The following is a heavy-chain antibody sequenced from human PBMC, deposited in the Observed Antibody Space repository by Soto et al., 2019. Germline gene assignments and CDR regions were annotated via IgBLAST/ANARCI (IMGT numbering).Heavy chain of an antibody. CDR3: AKDGDGLEWLLSYYYYYYGMDV. J-gene: IGHJ6*02. D-gene: IGHD3-3*01. V-gene: IGHV3-30*18. CDR2: ISYDGSNK. Sequence: GGSLRLSCAASGFTFSSYGMHWVRQAPGKGQEWVAVISYDGSNKYYADSVKGRFTISRDNSKNTLYLQMNSLRAEDTAVYYCAKDGDGLEWLLSYYYYYYGMDVWGQGTTVTVSS. CDR1: GFTFSSYG.